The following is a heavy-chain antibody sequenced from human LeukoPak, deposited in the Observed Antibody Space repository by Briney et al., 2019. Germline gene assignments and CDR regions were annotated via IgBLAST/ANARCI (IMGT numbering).Heavy chain of an antibody. V-gene: IGHV1-69*05. CDR2: IIPIFGTA. CDR1: RGTFSSYA. J-gene: IGHJ5*02. D-gene: IGHD3-22*01. CDR3: ARASYYYDSSGYYFNWFDP. Sequence: SVKVSCKASRGTFSSYAISWVRQAPGQGLEWMGGIIPIFGTANYAQKFQGRVTITTDESTSTAYMELSSLRSEDTAVYYCARASYYYDSSGYYFNWFDPWGQGTLVTVSS.